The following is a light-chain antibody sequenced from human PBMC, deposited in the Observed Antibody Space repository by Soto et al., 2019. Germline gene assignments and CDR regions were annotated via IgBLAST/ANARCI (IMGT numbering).Light chain of an antibody. CDR2: AAS. V-gene: IGKV1-39*01. CDR3: QQSYSTVWT. CDR1: QTISTY. Sequence: DIQMTQSPASLSASVGDTVTITCRASQTISTYLHWYQQKPGKAPKVLIYAASNLKSGVPSRFSGSGFGTDFSFTISSLQPEDFATYYCQQSYSTVWTFGQGTKVEIK. J-gene: IGKJ1*01.